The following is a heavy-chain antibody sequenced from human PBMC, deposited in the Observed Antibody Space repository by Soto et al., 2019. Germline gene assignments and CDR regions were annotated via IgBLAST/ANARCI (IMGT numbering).Heavy chain of an antibody. J-gene: IGHJ5*02. CDR3: ARGATHGSSWYFWFDP. V-gene: IGHV1-69*01. CDR1: GGTFSTYP. Sequence: QVQLVQSGAEVRMPGSSVKVSCKASGGTFSTYPINWVRQAPGQGLEWMGGIIPLFGTTNYAQKFKGRVTIPADESTRTAYMELSSLRAEDAAVYYCARGATHGSSWYFWFDPWGQGTLVTVSS. CDR2: IIPLFGTT. D-gene: IGHD6-13*01.